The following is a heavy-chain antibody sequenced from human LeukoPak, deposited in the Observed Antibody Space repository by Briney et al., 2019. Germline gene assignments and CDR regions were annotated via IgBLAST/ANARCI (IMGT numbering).Heavy chain of an antibody. Sequence: GGSLRLSCAASGFTFSNYWMSWVRQAPGKGLEWVASIKQDGSEKYYVDSVKGRFTISRDNAKNSLYLQMNSLRAEDTAVYYCARDRPFEVPMDYWGQGTLVTVSS. CDR1: GFTFSNYW. V-gene: IGHV3-7*01. J-gene: IGHJ4*02. CDR2: IKQDGSEK. CDR3: ARDRPFEVPMDY.